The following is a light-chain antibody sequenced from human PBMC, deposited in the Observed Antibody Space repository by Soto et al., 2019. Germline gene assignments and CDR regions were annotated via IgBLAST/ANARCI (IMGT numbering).Light chain of an antibody. CDR2: GNR. V-gene: IGLV1-40*01. CDR3: QSYDSSLSGSWV. J-gene: IGLJ3*02. Sequence: QSVLTQPPSVSGAPGQRVTISCTGSSSNIGAGFDVHWYQQLPGTAPKLLIYGNRKRPSGVPDRFSGSKSGTSASLAINGLQAQDEAHYYCQSYDSSLSGSWVFGGGTKVTVL. CDR1: SSNIGAGFD.